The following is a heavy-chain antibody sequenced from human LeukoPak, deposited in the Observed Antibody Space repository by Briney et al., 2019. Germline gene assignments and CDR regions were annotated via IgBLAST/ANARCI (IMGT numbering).Heavy chain of an antibody. CDR3: AADGPSTWYGDFDF. J-gene: IGHJ4*02. CDR1: GFTFSSYW. CDR2: ISKSGDNK. D-gene: IGHD6-13*01. Sequence: GGSLRLSCAASGFTFSSYWMSWVRQAPGRGLEWVALISKSGDNKYYADSVRGRFTTSRDNSKSTLDLQMSGLRAEGTAIYYCAADGPSTWYGDFDFWGQGTLVTVSS. V-gene: IGHV3-30*03.